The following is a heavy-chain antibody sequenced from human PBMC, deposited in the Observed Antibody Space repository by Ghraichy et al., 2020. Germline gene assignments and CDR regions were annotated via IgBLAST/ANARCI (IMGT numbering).Heavy chain of an antibody. CDR2: IYYSGST. CDR1: GGSISSSSYY. D-gene: IGHD4-11*01. J-gene: IGHJ4*02. CDR3: ARHGMYATAYDYSNPQLFDY. V-gene: IGHV4-39*01. Sequence: SETLSLTCTVSGGSISSSSYYWGWIRQPPGKGLEWIGSIYYSGSTYYNPSLKSRVTISVDTSKNQFSLKLSSVTAADTAVYYCARHGMYATAYDYSNPQLFDYWGQGTLVTVSS.